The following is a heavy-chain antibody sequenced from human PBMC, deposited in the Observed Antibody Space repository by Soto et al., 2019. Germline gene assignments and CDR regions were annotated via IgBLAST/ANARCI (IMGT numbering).Heavy chain of an antibody. D-gene: IGHD2-8*01. Sequence: GGSLRLSCAASGFTFSSYSMNWVRQAPGKGLEWVSYISSSSSTIYYAVSVKGRITINPDTSNNQLSLQLNSVTPDDTAVYYCARLIGNSWLDSWGQGTLVTVSS. V-gene: IGHV3-48*01. J-gene: IGHJ5*01. CDR3: ARLIGNSWLDS. CDR1: GFTFSSYS. CDR2: ISSSSSTI.